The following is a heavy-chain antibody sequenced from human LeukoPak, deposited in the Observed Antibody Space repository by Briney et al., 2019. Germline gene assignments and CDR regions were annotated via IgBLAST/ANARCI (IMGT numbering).Heavy chain of an antibody. V-gene: IGHV3-30*02. CDR2: IRYDGSNK. J-gene: IGHJ4*02. Sequence: PGGSLRLSCAASRFSLSSDGMNWVRQAPGKGLEWVAFIRYDGSNKYYADSVKGRFTISRDDSKNTLYLQMNSLRDRDKARYYSAKDHRYCSGGSCYGADYWGQGTLVTVSS. D-gene: IGHD2-15*01. CDR3: AKDHRYCSGGSCYGADY. CDR1: RFSLSSDG.